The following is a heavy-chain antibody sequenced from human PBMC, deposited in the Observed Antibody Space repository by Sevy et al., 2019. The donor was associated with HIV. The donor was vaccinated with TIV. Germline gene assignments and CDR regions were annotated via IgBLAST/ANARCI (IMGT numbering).Heavy chain of an antibody. J-gene: IGHJ4*02. CDR1: GYTFTGYY. CDR2: INPNSGDT. D-gene: IGHD6-19*01. CDR3: ARDLGIAVAGKGSFDY. V-gene: IGHV1-2*02. Sequence: ASVKVSCKASGYTFTGYYMHWVRQAPGQGLEWMGWINPNSGDTNYAQKFQGRVTMTRDTSISTAYMELSRLRSDDTAVYYCARDLGIAVAGKGSFDYWGQGTLVTVSS.